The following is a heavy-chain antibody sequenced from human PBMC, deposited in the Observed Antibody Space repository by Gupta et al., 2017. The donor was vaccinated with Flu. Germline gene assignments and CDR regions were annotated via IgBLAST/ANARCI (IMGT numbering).Heavy chain of an antibody. CDR1: GFAFGCYA. J-gene: IGHJ4*02. CDR2: FSRSGVST. CDR3: AKETVVPAADFDY. Sequence: EVQLLESGGGLVQPGGSLRLSCAASGFAFGCYAMSWVRQAPGKGLDWVSGFSRSGVSTHFADSVKGRFTITRDNSKNTLYLKMNSLRAEDTAVYYCAKETVVPAADFDYWGQETLVTVSS. D-gene: IGHD2-2*01. V-gene: IGHV3-23*01.